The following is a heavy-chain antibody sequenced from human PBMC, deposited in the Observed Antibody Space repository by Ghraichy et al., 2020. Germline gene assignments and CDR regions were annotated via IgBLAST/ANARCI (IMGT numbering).Heavy chain of an antibody. CDR2: INHSGYT. CDR3: ARSFVSGTYYTLYS. J-gene: IGHJ5*02. V-gene: IGHV4-34*01. CDR1: GGSLSGYF. D-gene: IGHD1-26*01. Sequence: SETLSLTCAVYGGSLSGYFWTWIRQPPGKGLEWIGEINHSGYTTCNPTLKSRVTTSLDTSKNQFSLKLTSVTAADTAVYFCARSFVSGTYYTLYSWGQGTLVTVSS.